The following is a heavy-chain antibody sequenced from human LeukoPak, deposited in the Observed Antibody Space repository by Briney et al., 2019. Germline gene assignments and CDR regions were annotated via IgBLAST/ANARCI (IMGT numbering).Heavy chain of an antibody. D-gene: IGHD3-10*01. V-gene: IGHV3-33*01. CDR1: GFTFSSYG. Sequence: PGRSLRLSCAASGFTFSSYGMHWVRQAPGKGLEWVAVIWYDGSNKYYADSVKGRFTISRDNSKNMLYLQMNSLRAEDTAVYYCARDKSYYGSGGGFDYWGQGTLVTVSS. CDR3: ARDKSYYGSGGGFDY. J-gene: IGHJ4*02. CDR2: IWYDGSNK.